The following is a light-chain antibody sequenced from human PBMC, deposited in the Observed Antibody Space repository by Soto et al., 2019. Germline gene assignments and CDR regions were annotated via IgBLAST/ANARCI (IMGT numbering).Light chain of an antibody. CDR1: SSDVGGYNY. CDR2: EVS. CDR3: RSYTSSSKV. Sequence: QSVLTQPASVSGSPGQSTTISCTGTSSDVGGYNYVSWYQQHPGKAPKLMIYEVSNRPSGVSNRFSGSKSGNTASLTISGLQAEDEADYYCRSYTSSSKVFGGGTKLTVL. V-gene: IGLV2-14*01. J-gene: IGLJ2*01.